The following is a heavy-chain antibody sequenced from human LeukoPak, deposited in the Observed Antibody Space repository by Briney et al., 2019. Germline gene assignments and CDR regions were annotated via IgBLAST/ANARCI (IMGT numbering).Heavy chain of an antibody. CDR2: IYSGGST. CDR3: ARASSTSAFSGMDV. V-gene: IGHV3-53*01. CDR1: GFTVNSNY. D-gene: IGHD2-2*01. J-gene: IGHJ6*02. Sequence: GGSLRLSCAASGFTVNSNYMSWVRQAPGKGLEWVSVIYSGGSTYYADSVKGRFTISRDNSKNTLYLQMNSLRAEDTAVYYCARASSTSAFSGMDVWGQGTTVTVSS.